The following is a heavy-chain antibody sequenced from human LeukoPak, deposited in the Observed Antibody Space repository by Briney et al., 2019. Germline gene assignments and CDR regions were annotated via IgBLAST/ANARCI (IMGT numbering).Heavy chain of an antibody. Sequence: GGSLRLSCAASGFTFSTYVMSWVRQAQGKGLEWVALIWYDGSNENYADSVKGRFTISRDNSRNTLYLQMNSLRGEDTAVYYCARGGLTIAEATTSWYLDYWGQGTLVTVSS. V-gene: IGHV3-33*08. CDR2: IWYDGSNE. D-gene: IGHD1-26*01. CDR3: ARGGLTIAEATTSWYLDY. CDR1: GFTFSTYV. J-gene: IGHJ4*02.